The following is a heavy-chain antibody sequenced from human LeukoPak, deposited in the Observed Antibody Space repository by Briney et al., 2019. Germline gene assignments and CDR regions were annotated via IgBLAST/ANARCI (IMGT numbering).Heavy chain of an antibody. D-gene: IGHD4-17*01. J-gene: IGHJ4*02. CDR3: ASERNVPVTTGGYYIDH. Sequence: SETLSLTCSVSGGSISSDVCYWTWLRQPAGKGLEFLGRIQTGGTTYYNPSLKSRVMMSLDTSKNQFSLTLTSMTAADTAMYYCASERNVPVTTGGYYIDHWGQGTRVIVSS. V-gene: IGHV4-61*02. CDR2: IQTGGTT. CDR1: GGSISSDVCY.